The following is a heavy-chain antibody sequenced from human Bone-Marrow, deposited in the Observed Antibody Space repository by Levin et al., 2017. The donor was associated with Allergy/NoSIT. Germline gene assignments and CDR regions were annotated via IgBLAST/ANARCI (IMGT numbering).Heavy chain of an antibody. CDR1: GYTFTANY. D-gene: IGHD2-2*03. V-gene: IGHV1-2*02. CDR2: INPNTAGT. CDR3: ARDDGFCSGANCPPSGY. J-gene: IGHJ4*02. Sequence: TGESLKISCKTSGYTFTANYIHWVRQAPGQGLEWMGWINPNTAGTNYAQKFQDRVTMTRDTSTSTAYMEMFRLTSDDTAVYYCARDDGFCSGANCPPSGYWGQGTLVTVSS.